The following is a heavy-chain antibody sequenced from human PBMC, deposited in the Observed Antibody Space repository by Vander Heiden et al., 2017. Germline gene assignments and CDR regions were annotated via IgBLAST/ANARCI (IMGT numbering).Heavy chain of an antibody. D-gene: IGHD6-19*01. J-gene: IGHJ4*02. V-gene: IGHV4-39*01. CDR3: ARQSIAPTIALAGLFDY. Sequence: QLQLQESGPGLVKPSETLSLTCSVSGGSISSSSFYWGWIRQPPGKGLEWIGSVYFSGRTYYNPSLKSRVTISVDMSKSQFSLKLSSVTAADTAVYYCARQSIAPTIALAGLFDYWGQGTLVTVSS. CDR2: VYFSGRT. CDR1: GGSISSSSFY.